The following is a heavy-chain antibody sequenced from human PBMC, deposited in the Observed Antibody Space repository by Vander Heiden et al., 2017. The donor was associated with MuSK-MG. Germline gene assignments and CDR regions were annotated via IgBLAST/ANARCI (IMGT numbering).Heavy chain of an antibody. D-gene: IGHD2-2*01. J-gene: IGHJ4*02. CDR2: IYYSGST. Sequence: QVQLQESGPGLVKPSQTLSLTCTVSGGSISSGGYYWSWIRQHPGKGLEWVGYIYYSGSTYYNPSLKSRVTISVDTSKNQFSLKLSSVTAADTAVYYCARVPIVVVPAAYYFDYWGQGTLVTVSS. CDR3: ARVPIVVVPAAYYFDY. CDR1: GGSISSGGYY. V-gene: IGHV4-31*03.